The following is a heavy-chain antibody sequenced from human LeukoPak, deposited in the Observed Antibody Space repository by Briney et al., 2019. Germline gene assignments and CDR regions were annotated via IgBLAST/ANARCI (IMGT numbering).Heavy chain of an antibody. CDR3: ARGTPRGFGELSPRLFDY. D-gene: IGHD3-10*01. CDR1: GFTVSSNY. Sequence: GGSLRLSCAASGFTVSSNYMSWVRQAPGKGPEWVSVIYSGGSTYYADSVKGRFTISRDNSKNTLYLQMNSLRAEDTAVYYCARGTPRGFGELSPRLFDYWGQGTLVTVSS. CDR2: IYSGGST. J-gene: IGHJ4*02. V-gene: IGHV3-53*01.